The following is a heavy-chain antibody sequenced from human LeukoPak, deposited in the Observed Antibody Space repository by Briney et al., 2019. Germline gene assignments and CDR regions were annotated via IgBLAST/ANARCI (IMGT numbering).Heavy chain of an antibody. Sequence: GASVKVSCKASGYTFTSYGISWVRQAPGQGLEWMGWISAYNDNTNYAQKLQGRVTMTTDTSISTAYMELSRLRSDDTAVYYCARGRSGWYEDYFDYWGQGTLVTVSS. J-gene: IGHJ4*02. CDR1: GYTFTSYG. CDR3: ARGRSGWYEDYFDY. CDR2: ISAYNDNT. V-gene: IGHV1-18*01. D-gene: IGHD6-19*01.